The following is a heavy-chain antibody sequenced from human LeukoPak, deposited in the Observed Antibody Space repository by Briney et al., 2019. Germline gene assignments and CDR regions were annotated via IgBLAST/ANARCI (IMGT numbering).Heavy chain of an antibody. CDR2: IYTSGST. Sequence: PLETLSLTCTVSGGSISSYYWSWIRQPPGKGLEWIGRIYTSGSTNYNPSLKSRVTMSVDTSKNQFSLKLSPVTAADTAVYYCARDGGYTRVVVAATPPDAFDIWGQGTMVTVSS. D-gene: IGHD2-15*01. V-gene: IGHV4-4*07. CDR1: GGSISSYY. J-gene: IGHJ3*02. CDR3: ARDGGYTRVVVAATPPDAFDI.